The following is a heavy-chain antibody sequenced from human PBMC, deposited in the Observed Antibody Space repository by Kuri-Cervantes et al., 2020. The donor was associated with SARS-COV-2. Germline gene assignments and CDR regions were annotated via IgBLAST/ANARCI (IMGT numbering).Heavy chain of an antibody. V-gene: IGHV4-59*12. CDR2: TYYSGST. CDR3: ARGRPVTTFYRTSYFDY. D-gene: IGHD4-17*01. Sequence: SETLSLTCTVSGGSISSYYWSWIRQLPGKVLEWIGYTYYSGSTNYNPSLKSRVTISVDTSKNQFSLKLSSVTAADTAVYYCARGRPVTTFYRTSYFDYWGQGTLVTVSS. J-gene: IGHJ4*02. CDR1: GGSISSYY.